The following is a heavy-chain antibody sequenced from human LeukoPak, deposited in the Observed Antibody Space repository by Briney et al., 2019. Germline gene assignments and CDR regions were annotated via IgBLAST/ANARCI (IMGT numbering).Heavy chain of an antibody. Sequence: ASVKVSCKASGYSFTSHYMHWVRQAPGQGLEWLGLINPSGSSTLYAQKFQGRVTMTRDMSTSTVYMELSSLRSEDTAVYYCTRGGLAVAGRGDYWGQGTLVTVSS. CDR3: TRGGLAVAGRGDY. CDR1: GYSFTSHY. D-gene: IGHD6-19*01. V-gene: IGHV1-46*01. CDR2: INPSGSST. J-gene: IGHJ4*02.